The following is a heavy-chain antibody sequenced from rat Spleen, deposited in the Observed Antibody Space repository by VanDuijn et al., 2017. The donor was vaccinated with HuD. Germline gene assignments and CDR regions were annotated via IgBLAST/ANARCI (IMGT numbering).Heavy chain of an antibody. V-gene: IGHV5-7*01. D-gene: IGHD1-6*01. CDR2: ISYDGSHT. J-gene: IGHJ2*01. Sequence: EVQLVESGGGLVQPGRSLKLSCAASGFTFDDYNMAWVRQAPKKGLEWVATISYDGSHTYYRDSVRGRFTISRDNAKSTLYLQMDSLRSEDTATYYCTRDRILRSTGFDYWGQGVMVTVSS. CDR3: TRDRILRSTGFDY. CDR1: GFTFDDYN.